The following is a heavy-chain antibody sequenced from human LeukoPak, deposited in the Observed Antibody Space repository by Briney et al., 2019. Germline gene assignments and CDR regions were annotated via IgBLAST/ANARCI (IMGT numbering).Heavy chain of an antibody. J-gene: IGHJ4*02. V-gene: IGHV3-23*01. CDR3: AKDRSKGSYGDEFDC. CDR2: VSGSGGRT. Sequence: GGTLRLSCAVSGFTFSNYGMSWVRQAPGKGLEWVSTVSGSGGRTYYADSVKGPFTISRDKSKNTLYLQMNSLRAEDTAVDYCAKDRSKGSYGDEFDCWGQGTLVTVSS. D-gene: IGHD1-26*01. CDR1: GFTFSNYG.